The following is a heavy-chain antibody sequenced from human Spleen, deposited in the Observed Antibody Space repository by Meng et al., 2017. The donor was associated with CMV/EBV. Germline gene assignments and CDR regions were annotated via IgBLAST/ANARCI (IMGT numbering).Heavy chain of an antibody. CDR2: IRYDGSDR. CDR1: GFTFDRYG. J-gene: IGHJ2*01. V-gene: IGHV3-30*02. D-gene: IGHD3-10*01. Sequence: GESLKISCIASGFTFDRYGMHWVRQAPGKGLEWVAFIRYDGSDRYHGDSVQGRFTISRDNSKNMQYLGMNRLRPEDTAMYYCATAGSSGGDLAFWGRGTLVTVSS. CDR3: ATAGSSGGDLAF.